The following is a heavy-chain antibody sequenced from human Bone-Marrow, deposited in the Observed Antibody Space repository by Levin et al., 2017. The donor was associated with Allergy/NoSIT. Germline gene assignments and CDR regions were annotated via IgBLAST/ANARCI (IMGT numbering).Heavy chain of an antibody. CDR3: ARGRYYSSAFDI. Sequence: NPGGSLRLSCAVYGGSFSGYYWSWIRQPPGKGLEWIGEINHSGSTNYNPSLKSRVTISVDTSKNQFSLKLSSVTAADTAVYYCARGRYYSSAFDIWGQGTMVTVSS. CDR2: INHSGST. CDR1: GGSFSGYY. D-gene: IGHD3-10*01. J-gene: IGHJ3*02. V-gene: IGHV4-34*01.